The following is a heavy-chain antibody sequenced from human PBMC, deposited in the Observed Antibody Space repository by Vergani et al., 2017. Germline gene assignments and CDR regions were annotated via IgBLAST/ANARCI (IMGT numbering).Heavy chain of an antibody. Sequence: EVQLVESGGGLVKRGGSLRLSCAASGFTFSSYSMNWVRQAPGKGLEWVSSISSSSSYIHYSDSLKGRFTISRDNAKSSLYLQMNSLRAEDTAVYYCARGIXGGSYYGTDFFDYWGQGTLVTVSS. CDR3: ARGIXGGSYYGTDFFDY. CDR1: GFTFSSYS. CDR2: ISSSSSYI. J-gene: IGHJ4*02. D-gene: IGHD1-26*01. V-gene: IGHV3-21*01.